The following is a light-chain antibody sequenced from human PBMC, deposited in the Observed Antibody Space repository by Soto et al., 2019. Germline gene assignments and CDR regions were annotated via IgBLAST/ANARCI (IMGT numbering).Light chain of an antibody. Sequence: QSALTQPASVSGSPGQSITISCTGTSSDVGDYNYVSWYQQHPGKAPKLMIFDVSNRPSGVSNLFSGSKSGNTASLTISGLQSEDEADYYCSSYTSSGTRVFGTGTKLTVL. CDR3: SSYTSSGTRV. CDR2: DVS. V-gene: IGLV2-14*01. J-gene: IGLJ1*01. CDR1: SSDVGDYNY.